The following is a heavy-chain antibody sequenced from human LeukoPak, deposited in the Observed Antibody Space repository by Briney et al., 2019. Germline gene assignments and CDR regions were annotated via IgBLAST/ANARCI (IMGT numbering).Heavy chain of an antibody. CDR1: GFTFSSYW. CDR3: ARDTSGKSGWHYFDY. Sequence: PGGSLRLSCAASGFTFSSYWMSWVRQAPGKGLEWVANIKQDGSEKYYVDSVKGRFTISRDNAKNSLYLQMNSLRAEDTAVYYCARDTSGKSGWHYFDYWGQGTLVTVSS. D-gene: IGHD6-19*01. CDR2: IKQDGSEK. J-gene: IGHJ4*02. V-gene: IGHV3-7*01.